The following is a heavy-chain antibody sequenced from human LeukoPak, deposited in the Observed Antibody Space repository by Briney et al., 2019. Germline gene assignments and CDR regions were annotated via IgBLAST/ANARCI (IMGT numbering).Heavy chain of an antibody. J-gene: IGHJ4*02. CDR1: GGSFSSSLYY. D-gene: IGHD3-16*01. CDR2: IYYSGST. Sequence: PSETLSLTYTVSGGSFSSSLYYWGWIRQPPGKGLEWIESIYYSGSTYYNPSLKSRVTISVDTSKNQFSLRLSSVTAADTAVYYCARRSVGWVDYWGQGTLVTVSS. V-gene: IGHV4-39*01. CDR3: ARRSVGWVDY.